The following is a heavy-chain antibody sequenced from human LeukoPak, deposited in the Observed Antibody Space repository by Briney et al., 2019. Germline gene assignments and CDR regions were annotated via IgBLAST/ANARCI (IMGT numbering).Heavy chain of an antibody. Sequence: GGSLRLSCAASGFTFEDYGMSWVRQAPGKGREWVSGINLKGGSTGYADYVQGRFTISRDNAKNSLYMHMNSPRAEDTDLYYCAREIVVVPDAGMDVWGKGTTITVSS. CDR3: AREIVVVPDAGMDV. V-gene: IGHV3-20*04. CDR2: INLKGGST. CDR1: GFTFEDYG. J-gene: IGHJ6*04. D-gene: IGHD2-2*01.